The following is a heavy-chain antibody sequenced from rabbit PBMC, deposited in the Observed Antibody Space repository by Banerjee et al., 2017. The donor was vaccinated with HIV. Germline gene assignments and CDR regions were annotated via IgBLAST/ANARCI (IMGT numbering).Heavy chain of an antibody. CDR2: IYTGDGNT. CDR3: ARGFYHGKDI. J-gene: IGHJ6*01. V-gene: IGHV1S45*01. CDR1: GFTFSGYW. Sequence: QEQLVESGGGLVQPEGSLTLTCKASGFTFSGYWMGWVRQAPGKGLEWIGFIYTGDGNTYYASWAKGRFTISKTSSTTVTLQMTSLTSADTATYFCARGFYHGKDIWRQGTLVTVS.